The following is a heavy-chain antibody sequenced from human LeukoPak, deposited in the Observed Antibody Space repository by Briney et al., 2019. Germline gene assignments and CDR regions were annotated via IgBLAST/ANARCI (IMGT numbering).Heavy chain of an antibody. J-gene: IGHJ5*02. Sequence: GGSLRLSRAASGFTFDDYAMHWVRQAPGKGLEWVSLISWDGDNTYYADSVKGRFTISRDNSKNSLYLQMNSLRAEDTALYYCAKDSGSGSYYLTNWFDPWGQGTLVTVSS. V-gene: IGHV3-43D*03. CDR1: GFTFDDYA. CDR2: ISWDGDNT. D-gene: IGHD3-10*01. CDR3: AKDSGSGSYYLTNWFDP.